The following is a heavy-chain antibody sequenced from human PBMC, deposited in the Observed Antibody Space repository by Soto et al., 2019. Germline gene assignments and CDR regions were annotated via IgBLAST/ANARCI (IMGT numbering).Heavy chain of an antibody. CDR1: GFTFRSYW. J-gene: IGHJ4*01. D-gene: IGHD3-16*01. V-gene: IGHV3-74*01. Sequence: GGSLRLSCAASGFTFRSYWMHWVRQAPGKGLVWVSRINSDGSSTSYADSVKGRFTISRDNAKNSLYLQMNSLRDEDTAVYYCARDRPLDGHSYAWDYWGHGTLVTVS. CDR2: INSDGSST. CDR3: ARDRPLDGHSYAWDY.